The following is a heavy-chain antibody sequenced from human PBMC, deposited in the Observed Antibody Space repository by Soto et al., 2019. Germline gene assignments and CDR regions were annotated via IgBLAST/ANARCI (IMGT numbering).Heavy chain of an antibody. J-gene: IGHJ5*02. CDR2: IIPIFGTA. D-gene: IGHD3-9*01. CDR1: GGTFSTFV. V-gene: IGHV1-69*18. Sequence: QVQLVQSGAEVKKPGSSVKVSCKASGGTFSTFVITWVRQAPGQGLEWMGNIIPIFGTANYAQKFQGRVTITADESTNTTYLDLSSLRYEDTAVYYCARRADILTAYRPSPSWFDPWGQGTLVIVSS. CDR3: ARRADILTAYRPSPSWFDP.